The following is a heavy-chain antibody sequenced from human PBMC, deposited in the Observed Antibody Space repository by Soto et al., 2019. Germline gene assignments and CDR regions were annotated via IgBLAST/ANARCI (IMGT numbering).Heavy chain of an antibody. CDR2: ISSSSSYI. CDR1: GITFSSYS. J-gene: IGHJ4*02. D-gene: IGHD3-10*01. Sequence: GGSLRLSCAASGITFSSYSMNWVRQAPGKGLEWVSSISSSSSYIYYADSVKGRFTISRDNAKNSLYLQMNSLRAEDTAVYYCAREEETMVRGVIIKPIDYWGQGTLVTVS. CDR3: AREEETMVRGVIIKPIDY. V-gene: IGHV3-21*01.